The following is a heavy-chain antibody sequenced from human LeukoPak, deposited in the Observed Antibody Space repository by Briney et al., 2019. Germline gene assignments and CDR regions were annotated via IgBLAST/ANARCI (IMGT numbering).Heavy chain of an antibody. J-gene: IGHJ4*02. CDR3: ARGGDSKHLVN. CDR1: GASISSYY. CDR2: IYYSGST. Sequence: SETLSLTCTVSGASISSYYWSWIRQPPGKGLEWIGYIYYSGSTNYNPSLKSRVTISVDTSKSQFSLNLSSLTAADTAVYYCARGGDSKHLVNWGQGTLVTVSS. V-gene: IGHV4-59*01. D-gene: IGHD3-3*02.